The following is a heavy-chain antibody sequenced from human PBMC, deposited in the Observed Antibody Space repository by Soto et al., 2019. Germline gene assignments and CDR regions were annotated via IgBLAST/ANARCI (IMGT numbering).Heavy chain of an antibody. CDR3: ASGSQASPEYYFDY. V-gene: IGHV4-34*01. CDR2: INHSGST. J-gene: IGHJ4*02. Sequence: KPSETLSLTCAVYGGSFSGYYCSWIRQPPGKGLEWIGEINHSGSTNYNPSVKSRVTISVGTSKNQFSLKLSSVTAADTAVYYCASGSQASPEYYFDYWGQGTLVTVSS. CDR1: GGSFSGYY.